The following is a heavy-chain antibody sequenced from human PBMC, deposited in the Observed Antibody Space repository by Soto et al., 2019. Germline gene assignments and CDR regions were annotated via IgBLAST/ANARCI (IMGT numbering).Heavy chain of an antibody. D-gene: IGHD2-15*01. CDR1: GYSFTSYW. CDR2: IDPSDSYT. J-gene: IGHJ5*02. CDR3: ARLARSGGSSYGLNWFDT. Sequence: GESLKISCKGSGYSFTSYWISWVRQMPGKGLEWLGRIDPSDSYTNYSPSFQGHVTIAADKSISTAYLQWSSLKASDTAMYYCARLARSGGSSYGLNWFDTWTQGALVTVAA. V-gene: IGHV5-10-1*01.